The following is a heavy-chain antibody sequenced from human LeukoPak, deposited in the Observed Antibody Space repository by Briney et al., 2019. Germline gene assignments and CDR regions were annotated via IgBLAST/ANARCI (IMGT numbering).Heavy chain of an antibody. CDR3: ARGGDKGLAAGNWFDP. CDR2: INPNSGGT. J-gene: IGHJ5*02. V-gene: IGHV1-2*02. Sequence: ASVKVSCKASGYTFTGYYMHWVRQAPGQGLEWMGWINPNSGGTNYAQKFQGRVTMTRDTSISTAYMELSRLRSDDTAVYYCARGGDKGLAAGNWFDPWGQGTLVTVSS. CDR1: GYTFTGYY. D-gene: IGHD6-13*01.